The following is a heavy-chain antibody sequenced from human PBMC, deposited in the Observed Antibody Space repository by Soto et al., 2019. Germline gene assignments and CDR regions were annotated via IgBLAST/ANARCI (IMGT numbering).Heavy chain of an antibody. CDR1: GFILSDCA. D-gene: IGHD7-27*01. V-gene: IGHV3-48*01. J-gene: IGHJ6*02. CDR2: ISSSSSVI. Sequence: GGSLRLSCATSGFILSDCAMNWVRQAPGKGLEWVSYISSSSSVIDYADSVKGRFTVSRDNARNSLYLQMNSLRAEDTAVYYRARNWGDYYYYGMDVWGQGTTVTVSS. CDR3: ARNWGDYYYYGMDV.